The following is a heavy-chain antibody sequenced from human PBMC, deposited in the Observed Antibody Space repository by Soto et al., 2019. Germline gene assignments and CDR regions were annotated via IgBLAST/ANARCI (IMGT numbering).Heavy chain of an antibody. CDR1: GGSFSGYY. V-gene: IGHV4-34*01. Sequence: PSETLSLTCAVYGGSFSGYYWSWIRQPPGKGLEWIGEINHSGSTNYNPSLKSRVTISVNTSKNQFSLKLSSVTAADTAVYYCARGSRGYDFWSGYWIGDWFDPWGQGTLVTVSS. J-gene: IGHJ5*02. CDR3: ARGSRGYDFWSGYWIGDWFDP. CDR2: INHSGST. D-gene: IGHD3-3*01.